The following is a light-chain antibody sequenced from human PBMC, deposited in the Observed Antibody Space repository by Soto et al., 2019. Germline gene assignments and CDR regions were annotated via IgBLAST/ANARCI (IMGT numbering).Light chain of an antibody. V-gene: IGKV3-15*01. J-gene: IGKJ1*01. CDR3: QQYNNWPG. Sequence: EIVMTQSPATLSVSPGERATLSCRASQSVSSNLAWYQQKPGQAPRLLIYGAFTRATGIPARFSGSGSGTEFTLTISNLQSEDFAVYYWQQYNNWPGFGQGTKVEIK. CDR2: GAF. CDR1: QSVSSN.